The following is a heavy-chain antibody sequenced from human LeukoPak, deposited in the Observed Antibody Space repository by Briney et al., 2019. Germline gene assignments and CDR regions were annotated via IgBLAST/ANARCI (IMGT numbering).Heavy chain of an antibody. J-gene: IGHJ5*01. D-gene: IGHD1-26*01. CDR3: ARVRPGDADS. CDR1: GFAFSTYW. Sequence: GGSLSLSCAASGFAFSTYWMTWVRQAPEMGLDWVASISQDGGGTYYGDSVKGRFTISRYNAKNSLYLQMHSLRADDTAVYYCARVRPGDADSWGQGTLVSVSS. CDR2: ISQDGGGT. V-gene: IGHV3-7*01.